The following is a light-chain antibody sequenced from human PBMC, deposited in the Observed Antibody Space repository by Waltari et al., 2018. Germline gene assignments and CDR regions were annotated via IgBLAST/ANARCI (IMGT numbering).Light chain of an antibody. CDR2: DAS. CDR1: QSIGTY. J-gene: IGKJ3*01. Sequence: EIILTQSPVTRSLSPGDRATLSCRATQSIGTYLAWYQQKTGQAPRLLIYDASNRATGIPARFSGSGSGTDFTLTISSMEPEDFAVYHCQQGTTWLFGPGTKVEIK. V-gene: IGKV3-11*01. CDR3: QQGTTWL.